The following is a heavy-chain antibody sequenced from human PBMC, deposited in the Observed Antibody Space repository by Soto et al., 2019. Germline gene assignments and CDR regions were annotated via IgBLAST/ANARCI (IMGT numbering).Heavy chain of an antibody. J-gene: IGHJ4*02. D-gene: IGHD2-2*01. V-gene: IGHV3-30-3*01. Sequence: QVQLVESGGGVVQPGRSLRLSCTASGFILSSHAMHWVRQAPGKGLEWVAITSYDGSNKYHADSVKGRFTISRDNSKNTLSLQMNSLRAEDTAVYYCAREMGYCVSTSCPFAYWGQGTLVTVSS. CDR3: AREMGYCVSTSCPFAY. CDR1: GFILSSHA. CDR2: TSYDGSNK.